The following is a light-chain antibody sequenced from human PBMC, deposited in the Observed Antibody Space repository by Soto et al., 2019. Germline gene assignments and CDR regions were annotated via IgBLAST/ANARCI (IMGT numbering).Light chain of an antibody. J-gene: IGKJ1*01. CDR3: QKYDRAPAA. CDR2: AAS. CDR1: HDIKKF. V-gene: IGKV1-27*01. Sequence: DIQVTQSPYSLSASPGDRITITCRASHDIKKFLAWYQQKPGEVPHLLIYAASTLRPGVPSRFSGNASGTDSTLTIASLQPEDVATYYCQKYDRAPAAFGQGTKVDVK.